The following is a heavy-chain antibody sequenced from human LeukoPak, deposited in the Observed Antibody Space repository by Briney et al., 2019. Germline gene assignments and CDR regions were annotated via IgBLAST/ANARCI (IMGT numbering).Heavy chain of an antibody. CDR1: GGSISSYY. CDR3: ARHSWGPYYDFWSGSEDPYNWFDP. CDR2: IYHSGST. D-gene: IGHD3-3*01. Sequence: SETLSLTCTVSGGSISSYYWSWIRQPAGKGLEWIGRIYHSGSTYYNPSLKSRVTISVDTSKNQFSLKLSSVTAADTAVYYCARHSWGPYYDFWSGSEDPYNWFDPWGQGTLVTVSS. J-gene: IGHJ5*02. V-gene: IGHV4-59*08.